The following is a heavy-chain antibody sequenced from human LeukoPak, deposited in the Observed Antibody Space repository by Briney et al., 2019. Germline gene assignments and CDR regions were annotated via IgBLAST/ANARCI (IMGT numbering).Heavy chain of an antibody. D-gene: IGHD4-17*01. V-gene: IGHV4-38-2*02. Sequence: SETLSLTCTVSDYSISSGYYWGWIRQPPGKGLEWIGSIFHSGSTYYNPSLKSRVTISVDTSKNQFSLRLNSVTAADTAMYYCARFYYGDFNFDYWGQGTLVTVSS. CDR3: ARFYYGDFNFDY. CDR2: IFHSGST. J-gene: IGHJ4*02. CDR1: DYSISSGYY.